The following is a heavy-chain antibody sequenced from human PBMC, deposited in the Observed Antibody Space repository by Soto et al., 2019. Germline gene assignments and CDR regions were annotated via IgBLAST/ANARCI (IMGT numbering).Heavy chain of an antibody. Sequence: QVQLVQSGAEVKKPGASVKVSCKASGYSFTSYGVSWVRQAPGQGLEWMGWISGFNGKTNYAQKVQGRVIMTTDTSTSTAYMELRSLRSDYTGVYYCARRPQHYYDSSGTTDDWGQGTLVTVSS. CDR1: GYSFTSYG. V-gene: IGHV1-18*01. D-gene: IGHD3-22*01. CDR2: ISGFNGKT. J-gene: IGHJ4*02. CDR3: ARRPQHYYDSSGTTDD.